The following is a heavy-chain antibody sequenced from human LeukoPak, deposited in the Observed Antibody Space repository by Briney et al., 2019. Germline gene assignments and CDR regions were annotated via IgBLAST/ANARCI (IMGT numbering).Heavy chain of an antibody. CDR3: TTDPEYGDYEGYYFDY. V-gene: IGHV3-15*01. J-gene: IGHJ4*02. D-gene: IGHD4-17*01. Sequence: GGSLRLSCAASGFTFSNAWMSWVRQAPGKGLEWVGRIKSKTDGGTTDYAAPVKGRSTISRDDSKNTLYLQMNSLKTEDTAVYYCTTDPEYGDYEGYYFDYWGQGTLVTVSS. CDR2: IKSKTDGGTT. CDR1: GFTFSNAW.